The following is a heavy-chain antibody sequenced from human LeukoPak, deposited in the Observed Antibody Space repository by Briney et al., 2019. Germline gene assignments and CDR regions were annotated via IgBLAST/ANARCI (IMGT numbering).Heavy chain of an antibody. CDR2: INAGNGNT. V-gene: IGHV1-3*01. D-gene: IGHD2/OR15-2a*01. J-gene: IGHJ6*03. Sequence: ASVKVSCKASGYTFTSYAMHWVRQAPGQRLEWMGWINAGNGNTKYSQKFQGRVTMTRDTSISTAYMELSRLRSDDTAVYYCARGGILFYMDVWGKGTTVTVSS. CDR3: ARGGILFYMDV. CDR1: GYTFTSYA.